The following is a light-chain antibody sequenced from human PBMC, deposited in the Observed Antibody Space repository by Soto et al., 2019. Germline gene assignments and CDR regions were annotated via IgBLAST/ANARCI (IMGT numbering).Light chain of an antibody. CDR2: DAS. CDR3: QQSYITPLT. Sequence: DIQMTQSPSTLSASLLDRVTSTCRASQSISSWLAWYQQKPGKAPKLLIYDASSLESGVPSRFSGSGSGTEFTLTISSLQPDDFATYYCQQSYITPLTFGGGTKV. V-gene: IGKV1-5*01. J-gene: IGKJ4*01. CDR1: QSISSW.